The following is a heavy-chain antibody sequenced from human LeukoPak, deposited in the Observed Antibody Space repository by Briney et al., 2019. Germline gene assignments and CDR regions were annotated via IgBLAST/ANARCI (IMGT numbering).Heavy chain of an antibody. CDR3: AREGVGLPFDY. J-gene: IGHJ4*02. Sequence: GGSLRLSCAASGFTFSSYWMTWVRQAPGKGPEWVANINQDGSEKDYVDSVKGRFTISRDNAKNSLYLQMNSLRAEDTAVYYCAREGVGLPFDYWGQGTLVTVSS. CDR2: INQDGSEK. CDR1: GFTFSSYW. D-gene: IGHD2-15*01. V-gene: IGHV3-7*01.